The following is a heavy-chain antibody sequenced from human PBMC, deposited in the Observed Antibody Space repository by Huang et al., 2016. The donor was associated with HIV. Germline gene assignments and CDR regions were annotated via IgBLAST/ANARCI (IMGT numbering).Heavy chain of an antibody. V-gene: IGHV3-9*01. CDR2: SSWNRDTI. CDR3: AKDIGGWGGYFDL. CDR1: RFSFDEYA. Sequence: VQLVESGGGLVQPGRSLRLPCAASRFSFDEYAMHWVRQPPGKGREGGSGSSWNRDTIDYADSVKGRFTISRDNAKTSLYLQMNSLRVEDTALYYCAKDIGGWGGYFDLWGRGTLVTVSS. D-gene: IGHD3-16*01. J-gene: IGHJ2*01.